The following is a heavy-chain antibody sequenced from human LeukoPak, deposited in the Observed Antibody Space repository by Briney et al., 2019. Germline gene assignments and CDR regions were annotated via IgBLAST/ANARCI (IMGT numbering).Heavy chain of an antibody. J-gene: IGHJ6*03. CDR3: ARDVYYYGSGSYYKRSEYYYYMDV. CDR1: GFTFSSYS. D-gene: IGHD3-10*01. Sequence: GGSLRLSCAASGFTFSSYSMNWVRQAPGKGLEWVSYISSSSSTIYYADSVKGRFTISSDNAKNSLYLQMNSLRAEDTAVYYCARDVYYYGSGSYYKRSEYYYYMDVWGKGTTVTVSS. V-gene: IGHV3-48*04. CDR2: ISSSSSTI.